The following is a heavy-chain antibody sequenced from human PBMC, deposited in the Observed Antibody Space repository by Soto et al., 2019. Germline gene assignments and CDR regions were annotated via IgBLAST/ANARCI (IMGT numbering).Heavy chain of an antibody. CDR3: ASLGAYCGGDCYQHAFDI. D-gene: IGHD2-21*02. Sequence: RSLTCTVSGGSISSYYWSWIRQPPGKGLEWIGYIYYSGSTNYNPSLKSRVTISVDTSKNQFSLKLSSVTAADTAVYYCASLGAYCGGDCYQHAFDIWGQGTMVTVSS. J-gene: IGHJ3*02. V-gene: IGHV4-59*01. CDR1: GGSISSYY. CDR2: IYYSGST.